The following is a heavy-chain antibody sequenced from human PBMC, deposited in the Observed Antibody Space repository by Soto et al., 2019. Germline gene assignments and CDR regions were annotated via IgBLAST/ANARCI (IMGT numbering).Heavy chain of an antibody. D-gene: IGHD6-13*01. CDR2: ISGSGGST. CDR1: GFTFSSYA. CDR3: AKGAPRAAAGAHPFRRYYGMDV. V-gene: IGHV3-23*01. J-gene: IGHJ6*02. Sequence: PGGSLRLSCAASGFTFSSYAMSWVRQAPGKGLEWVSAISGSGGSTYYADSVKGRFTISRDNSKNTLYLQMNSLRAEDTAVYYCAKGAPRAAAGAHPFRRYYGMDVWGQGTTVTVSS.